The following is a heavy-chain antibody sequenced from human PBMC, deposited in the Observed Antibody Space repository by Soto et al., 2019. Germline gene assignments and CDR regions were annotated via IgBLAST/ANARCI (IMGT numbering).Heavy chain of an antibody. V-gene: IGHV1-8*01. CDR3: AGGPSYYYGMDV. CDR1: GYTFTSYD. CDR2: MNPNSGNT. Sequence: QVQLVQSGAEVKKPGASVKVSCEAAGYTFTSYDINWVRQATGQGLERMGWMNPNSGNTGYAQKFQGRITMTTNTSITSAYMELSSLRSEDTDVYYCAGGPSYYYGMDVWGKGTTVTVSS. J-gene: IGHJ6*04.